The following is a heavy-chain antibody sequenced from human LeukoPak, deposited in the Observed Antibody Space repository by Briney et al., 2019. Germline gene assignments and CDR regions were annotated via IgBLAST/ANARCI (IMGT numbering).Heavy chain of an antibody. CDR3: ARIGSGWLNYYYYMDV. Sequence: SETLSLTCTVSGGSISSYYWSWIRQPPGKGLEWIGYIYYSGSTNYNPSLRSRVTISVDTSKNQFSLKLSSVTAADTAVYYCARIGSGWLNYYYYMDVWGKGTTVTVSS. CDR2: IYYSGST. D-gene: IGHD6-19*01. CDR1: GGSISSYY. V-gene: IGHV4-59*01. J-gene: IGHJ6*03.